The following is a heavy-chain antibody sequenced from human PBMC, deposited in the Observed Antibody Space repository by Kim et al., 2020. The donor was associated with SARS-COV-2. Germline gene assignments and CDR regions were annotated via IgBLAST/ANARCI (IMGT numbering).Heavy chain of an antibody. J-gene: IGHJ4*02. CDR2: GST. CDR3: AGLWFGEAY. Sequence: GSTYYNPSLKSRVTISVDTSKNQFSLRLSSVTAADTSVYYCAGLWFGEAYWGQGTLVTVSS. V-gene: IGHV4-39*01. D-gene: IGHD3-10*01.